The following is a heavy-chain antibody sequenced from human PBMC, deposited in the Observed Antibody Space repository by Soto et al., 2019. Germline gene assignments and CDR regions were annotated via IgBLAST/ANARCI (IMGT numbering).Heavy chain of an antibody. D-gene: IGHD4-17*01. J-gene: IGHJ4*02. CDR3: ARATTVTDY. Sequence: EVQLVESGGGLVQPGGSLRLSCAASGFIFSDHYMDWVRQAPGKGLEWVGRTRNKANSHTTEYAASVKGRFTISRDDSKNSLYLQMNSLKIEDTAVYYCARATTVTDYWGQGTLVTVSS. CDR1: GFIFSDHY. V-gene: IGHV3-72*01. CDR2: TRNKANSHTT.